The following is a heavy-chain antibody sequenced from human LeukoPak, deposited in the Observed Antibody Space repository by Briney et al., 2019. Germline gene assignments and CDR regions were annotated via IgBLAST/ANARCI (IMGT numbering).Heavy chain of an antibody. CDR3: ARARGYSRGWYNI. J-gene: IGHJ2*01. CDR1: GFTASSNY. CDR2: IYSGSST. Sequence: PGVSLRLSCAASGFTASSNYMSWVRQAPGKGLEWVSVIYSGSSTYYADSVKGRFTISRDNSKNTLYLQTNSLRAEDTAVYYCARARGYSRGWYNIWGRGTRDPVSS. D-gene: IGHD6-19*01. V-gene: IGHV3-53*01.